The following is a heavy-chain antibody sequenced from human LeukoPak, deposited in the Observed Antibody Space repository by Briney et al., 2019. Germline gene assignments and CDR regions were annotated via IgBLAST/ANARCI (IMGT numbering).Heavy chain of an antibody. Sequence: SETLSLTCTVSGGSISSYYWSWIRQPPGKGLEWIGYIYYSGSTNYNPSLKSRVTISVDTSKNQFSLKLSSVTAAGTAVYYCARVPLNYYGSGSYYDWYFDLWGRGTLVTVSS. V-gene: IGHV4-59*01. CDR1: GGSISSYY. CDR3: ARVPLNYYGSGSYYDWYFDL. J-gene: IGHJ2*01. CDR2: IYYSGST. D-gene: IGHD3-10*01.